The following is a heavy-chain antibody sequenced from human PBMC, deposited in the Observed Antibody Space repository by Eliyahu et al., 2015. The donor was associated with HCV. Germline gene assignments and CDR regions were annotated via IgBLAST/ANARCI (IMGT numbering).Heavy chain of an antibody. CDR2: IXYSGST. V-gene: IGHV4-59*01. J-gene: IGHJ5*02. CDR1: GXSLTXYY. CDR3: ASGGGGIAVTGTGGWFDP. D-gene: IGHD6-19*01. Sequence: QVQLQESGPGLVKPSETLSXXCTVSGXSLTXYYWSWIRQPPGKGLEWIGYIXYSGSTNYNPSLKSRVTITLDTSKNQFSLNLTSVTAADTAMYYCASGGGGIAVTGTGGWFDPWGQGTLVTVSS.